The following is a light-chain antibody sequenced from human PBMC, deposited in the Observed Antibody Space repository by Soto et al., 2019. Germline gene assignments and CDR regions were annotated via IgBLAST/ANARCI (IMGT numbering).Light chain of an antibody. CDR2: EVS. CDR1: SSDVGGYNY. Sequence: PVLTQPPSASGSPGQSVSISCTGTSSDVGGYNYVSWYQQHPGKAPKLMIYEVSKRPSGVPDRFSGSKSGNTASLTVSGLQAEDEADYYCSSYAGSNHVVFGGGTQLTV. J-gene: IGLJ2*01. V-gene: IGLV2-8*01. CDR3: SSYAGSNHVV.